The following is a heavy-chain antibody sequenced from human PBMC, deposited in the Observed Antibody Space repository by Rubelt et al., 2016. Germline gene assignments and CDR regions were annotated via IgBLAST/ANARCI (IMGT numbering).Heavy chain of an antibody. Sequence: QVQLQQWGAGLLKPSETLSLTCGVYGGSFSNNYWSWIRQPPGKGLEWIGEINHSGSINSNPSLKSRVTVSVDTSSRQFSLKLSAVTAADTAVYYCARLLTYDNPAYYMDVWGKGTTVTVSS. CDR3: ARLLTYDNPAYYMDV. CDR2: INHSGSI. D-gene: IGHD3-9*01. V-gene: IGHV4-34*01. J-gene: IGHJ6*03. CDR1: GGSFSNNY.